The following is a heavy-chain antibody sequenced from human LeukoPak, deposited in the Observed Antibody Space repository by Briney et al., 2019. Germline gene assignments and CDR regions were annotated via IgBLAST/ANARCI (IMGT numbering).Heavy chain of an antibody. J-gene: IGHJ5*02. D-gene: IGHD6-19*01. V-gene: IGHV1-2*02. Sequence: GASVKVSCKASGYTFTGYYMHWVRQAPGQGLEWMGWINPNSGGTNYAQKFQGRVTMTRDTSISTAYMELSRLRSDDTAVYYCARDLPGGGSGFDWFDPWGQGTLVTVSS. CDR2: INPNSGGT. CDR3: ARDLPGGGSGFDWFDP. CDR1: GYTFTGYY.